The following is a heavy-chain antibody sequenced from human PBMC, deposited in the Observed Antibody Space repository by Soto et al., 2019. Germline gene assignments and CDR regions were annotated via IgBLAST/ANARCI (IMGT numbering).Heavy chain of an antibody. CDR2: IDPSGGIT. D-gene: IGHD6-19*01. V-gene: IGHV1-46*01. CDR1: GYSFTNFH. CDR3: ATMHSSGWILPVDY. Sequence: ASVKVSCKASGYSFTNFHIHWVRQAPGQGLEWMGMIDPSGGITRDAQRLQGRITMTRDASTSTVYMELRSLTSEDTAVYYCATMHSSGWILPVDYWGQGTLVTVSS. J-gene: IGHJ4*02.